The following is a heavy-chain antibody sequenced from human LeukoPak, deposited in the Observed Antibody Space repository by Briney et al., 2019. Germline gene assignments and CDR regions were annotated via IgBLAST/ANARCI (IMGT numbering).Heavy chain of an antibody. Sequence: ASVTVSCKASGYTFTAYYMHWVRQAPGQGLEWMGWVNSNSGGTNYAQRFRGRVTMTRDTSINTAYMELSGLRSDDTAVYYCAIRDTDMVSPPHYWGQGTLVTVSS. CDR3: AIRDTDMVSPPHY. CDR1: GYTFTAYY. D-gene: IGHD5-18*01. CDR2: VNSNSGGT. V-gene: IGHV1-2*02. J-gene: IGHJ4*02.